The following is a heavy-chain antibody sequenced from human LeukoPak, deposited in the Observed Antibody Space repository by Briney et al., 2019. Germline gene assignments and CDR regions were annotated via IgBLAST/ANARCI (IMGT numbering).Heavy chain of an antibody. Sequence: PSETLSLTCTVSGGSISSGGYYWSWIRQHPGKGLEWIGYIYYSGSTNYNPSLKSRVTISVDTSKNQFSLKLSSVTAADTAVYYCARFGGSSGNWFDPWGQGTLVTVSS. V-gene: IGHV4-61*08. CDR1: GGSISSGGYY. CDR3: ARFGGSSGNWFDP. D-gene: IGHD6-6*01. CDR2: IYYSGST. J-gene: IGHJ5*02.